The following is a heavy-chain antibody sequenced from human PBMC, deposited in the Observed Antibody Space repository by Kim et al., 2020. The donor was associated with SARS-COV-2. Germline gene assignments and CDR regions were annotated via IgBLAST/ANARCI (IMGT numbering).Heavy chain of an antibody. CDR3: AKDVSYGSWRTYYYYYGMDV. J-gene: IGHJ6*02. Sequence: RFTISRDNSKNTLYLQMNMLRAEDTAVYYCAKDVSYGSWRTYYYYYGMDVWGQGTTVTVSS. V-gene: IGHV3-30*02. D-gene: IGHD3-10*01.